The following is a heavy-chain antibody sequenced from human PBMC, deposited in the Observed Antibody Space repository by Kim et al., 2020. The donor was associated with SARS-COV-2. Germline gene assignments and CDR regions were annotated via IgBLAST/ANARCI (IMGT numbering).Heavy chain of an antibody. CDR1: GGSISSYY. CDR3: ARRLVVPAGPYYYYYMDV. D-gene: IGHD2-2*01. CDR2: IYYSGST. J-gene: IGHJ6*03. V-gene: IGHV4-59*08. Sequence: SETLSLTCTVSGGSISSYYWSWIRQPPGKGLEWIGYIYYSGSTNYNPSLKSRVTISVDTSKNQFSLKLSSVTAADTAVYYCARRLVVPAGPYYYYYMDVWGKGTTVTVSS.